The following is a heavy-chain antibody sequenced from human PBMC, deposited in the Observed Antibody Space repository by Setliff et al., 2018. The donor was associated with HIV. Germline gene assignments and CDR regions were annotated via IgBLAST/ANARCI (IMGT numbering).Heavy chain of an antibody. CDR2: INTETGKP. J-gene: IGHJ4*02. V-gene: IGHV7-4-1*02. Sequence: ASVKVSCKASGYTLTTYGMSWVRQAPGQGPEWMGWINTETGKPMYAQGFRGRLVFSLDTSVNTAYLQINSLKAEDTAMYYCARVGSYWSTFDYWGQGALVTVSS. CDR1: GYTLTTYG. D-gene: IGHD2-8*02. CDR3: ARVGSYWSTFDY.